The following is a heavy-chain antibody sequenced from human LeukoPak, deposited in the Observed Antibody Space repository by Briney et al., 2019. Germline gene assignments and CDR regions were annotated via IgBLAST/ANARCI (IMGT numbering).Heavy chain of an antibody. CDR2: IRSKANSYAT. CDR1: GFTFSGSA. CDR3: ARHSSGWVNWFDP. V-gene: IGHV3-73*01. D-gene: IGHD6-19*01. Sequence: GGSLRLSCAASGFTFSGSAMPWDRQASGKGLEWVGRIRSKANSYATAYAASVKGRFTISRDNAKNSLYLQMNSLRAEDTAVYYCARHSSGWVNWFDPWGQGTLVTVSS. J-gene: IGHJ5*02.